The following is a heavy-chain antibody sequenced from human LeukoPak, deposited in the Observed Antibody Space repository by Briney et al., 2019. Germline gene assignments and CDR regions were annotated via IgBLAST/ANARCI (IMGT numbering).Heavy chain of an antibody. CDR1: GYNLNTYH. CDR3: ATEYVRTHYFDW. Sequence: ASVKVSCKASGYNLNTYHMHWVRQAPGQGLEWMGIITSTGTTTICAQKFQGRVTMTRDTSTSTVYMDLSSLRSDDTAVYYCATEYVRTHYFDWWGQGTLVTVSS. CDR2: ITSTGTTT. V-gene: IGHV1-46*02. D-gene: IGHD3-16*01. J-gene: IGHJ4*02.